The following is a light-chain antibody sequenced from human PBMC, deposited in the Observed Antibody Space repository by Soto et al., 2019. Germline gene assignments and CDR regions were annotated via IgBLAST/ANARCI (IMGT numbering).Light chain of an antibody. CDR1: QDINTY. J-gene: IGKJ4*01. CDR3: QQSYSAHPLS. Sequence: VVLTQSPATLSLSPREKAILSCRASQDINTYLGWYQQKPGQPPRLLIYDASNRASGIPARFSGSGSGTDFTLTISRLQPEDFATYFCQQSYSAHPLSFGGGTKVDIK. CDR2: DAS. V-gene: IGKV3-11*01.